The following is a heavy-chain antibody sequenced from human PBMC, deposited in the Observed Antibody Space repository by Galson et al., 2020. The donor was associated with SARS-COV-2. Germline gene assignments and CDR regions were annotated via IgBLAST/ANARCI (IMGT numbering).Heavy chain of an antibody. CDR3: ARHAGASFDS. CDR2: IHNTGST. Sequence: SETLALTCIVSGGSIRSGNYYWSWIRQHPRKGLEWTGDIHNTGSTYYTPSLESRVTISLDTSKNLFSLKLNSVNAADTAVYYCARHAGASFDSWGQGALVTVSS. J-gene: IGHJ4*02. CDR1: GGSIRSGNYY. D-gene: IGHD1-1*01. V-gene: IGHV4-31*03.